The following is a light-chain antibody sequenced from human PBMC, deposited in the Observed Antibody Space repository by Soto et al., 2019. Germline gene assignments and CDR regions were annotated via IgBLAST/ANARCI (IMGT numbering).Light chain of an antibody. V-gene: IGKV1D-12*01. CDR3: QKANSFPFS. CDR2: GAS. CDR1: QGMSTW. J-gene: IGKJ5*01. Sequence: DIQMTQPPSSVSASVGDIATITCRTSQGMSTWLAWYQQKPGKAPKLLIYGASSLQSGVPSRFSGSGSGTEFTLTTSKLQPEEFAADYGQKANSFPFSVGQALRLVIK.